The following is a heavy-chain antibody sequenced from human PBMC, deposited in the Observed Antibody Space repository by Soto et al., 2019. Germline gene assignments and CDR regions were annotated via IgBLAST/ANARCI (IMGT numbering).Heavy chain of an antibody. J-gene: IGHJ6*02. CDR3: ARARGYSYGYYYYGMDV. CDR1: CGSIISYY. D-gene: IGHD5-18*01. Sequence: PSETLSLTCTFSCGSIISYYWSWIRQPPGKGLEWIGYIYYSGSTNYNPSLKSRVTISVDTSKNQFSLKLSSVTAADTAVYYCARARGYSYGYYYYGMDVWGQGTTVTVSS. CDR2: IYYSGST. V-gene: IGHV4-59*01.